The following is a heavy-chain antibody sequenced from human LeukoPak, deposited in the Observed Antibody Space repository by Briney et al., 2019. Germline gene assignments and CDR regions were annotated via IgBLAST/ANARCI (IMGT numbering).Heavy chain of an antibody. CDR2: ISGSGGST. V-gene: IGHV3-23*01. CDR3: AKDTSSSTVDIVAKIGAEY. D-gene: IGHD5-12*01. J-gene: IGHJ4*02. CDR1: GFTFTSYA. Sequence: GGSLRLSCAASGFTFTSYAMSWVRQAPGKGLEWVSDISGSGGSTYYTDSVKGRFTISRDNSKNTLYLQMNSLRAEDTAVYYCAKDTSSSTVDIVAKIGAEYWGQGTLVTVSS.